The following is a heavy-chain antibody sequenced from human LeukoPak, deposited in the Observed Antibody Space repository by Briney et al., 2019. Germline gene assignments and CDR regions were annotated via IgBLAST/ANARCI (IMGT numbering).Heavy chain of an antibody. D-gene: IGHD1-26*01. J-gene: IGHJ4*02. CDR1: GGSMNSFY. CDR2: ISYSGSKT. CDR3: ARHLSGGSYPLDY. V-gene: IGHV4-59*08. Sequence: SETPSLTCTVSGGSMNSFYWSWFRQPPGKGLEWIGYISYSGSKTNYNPSLKSRVALSVDTSKNQFSLRLSSVTAADTAVYYCARHLSGGSYPLDYWGQGTLVTVSS.